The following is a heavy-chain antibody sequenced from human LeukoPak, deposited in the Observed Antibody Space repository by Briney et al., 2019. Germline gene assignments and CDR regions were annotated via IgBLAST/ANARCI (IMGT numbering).Heavy chain of an antibody. V-gene: IGHV4-59*08. CDR3: AISFWSGYYHDY. CDR2: IYDSGST. D-gene: IGHD3-3*01. Sequence: PSETLSLTCTVSGGSISSYYWSWIRQPPGKGLEWIGYIYDSGSTNYNPSLKSRVTISVDTSKNQFSLKLSSVTAADTAVYYCAISFWSGYYHDYWGQGTPVTVSS. J-gene: IGHJ4*02. CDR1: GGSISSYY.